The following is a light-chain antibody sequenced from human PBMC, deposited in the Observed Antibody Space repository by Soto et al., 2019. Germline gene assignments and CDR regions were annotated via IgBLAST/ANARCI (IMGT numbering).Light chain of an antibody. CDR1: SSDVGAYNY. Sequence: QSVLTQPASVSGSPGQSITISCTGTSSDVGAYNYVSWYQHHPSKVPKLLIYEVTNRPSGVSDRFSGSKSGNTASLTISGLQAEDEADYYCSSKRDSSTLFVFGTGTKVTV. V-gene: IGLV2-14*01. CDR2: EVT. CDR3: SSKRDSSTLFV. J-gene: IGLJ1*01.